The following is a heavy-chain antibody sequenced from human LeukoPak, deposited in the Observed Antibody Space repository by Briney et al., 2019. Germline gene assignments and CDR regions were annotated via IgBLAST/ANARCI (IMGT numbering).Heavy chain of an antibody. V-gene: IGHV3-23*01. CDR1: GFTFSSYA. CDR2: ISASGGST. Sequence: GASLRLSCAASGFTFSSYAITWVRQAPGKGLEWVSTISASGGSTYYADSVKGRFTISRDNSKNTLYLQMNSLRAEDTAVYYCAKDPNSSSWYTLAGYWGQGTLVTVSS. D-gene: IGHD6-13*01. CDR3: AKDPNSSSWYTLAGY. J-gene: IGHJ4*02.